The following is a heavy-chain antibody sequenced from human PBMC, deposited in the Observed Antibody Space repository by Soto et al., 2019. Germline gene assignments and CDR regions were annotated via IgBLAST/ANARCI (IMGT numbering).Heavy chain of an antibody. J-gene: IGHJ4*02. D-gene: IGHD3-22*01. V-gene: IGHV3-23*01. CDR1: GFTFSSYA. CDR3: AKGHLGYYDSSGYYLDY. Sequence: GGSLRLSCAASGFTFSSYAMSWVRQAPGKGLEWVSAISGSGGSTYYADSVKGRFTISRDNSKNTLYLQMNSLRAEDTAVYYCAKGHLGYYDSSGYYLDYWGQGTLVTVSS. CDR2: ISGSGGST.